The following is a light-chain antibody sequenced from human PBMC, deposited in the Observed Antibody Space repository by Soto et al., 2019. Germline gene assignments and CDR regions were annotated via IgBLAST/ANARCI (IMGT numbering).Light chain of an antibody. CDR2: GAS. CDR1: QSVSDNY. CDR3: QQYGSSPWT. J-gene: IGKJ1*01. Sequence: EIVLTQSPGTLSLSSGERATLSCRASQSVSDNYLAWYQQKPGQASRLLIYGASSRAAGIPDRFSGSGSGPDFTLTISRLGPEDVAVYFCQQYGSSPWTFGQGTKVEIK. V-gene: IGKV3-20*01.